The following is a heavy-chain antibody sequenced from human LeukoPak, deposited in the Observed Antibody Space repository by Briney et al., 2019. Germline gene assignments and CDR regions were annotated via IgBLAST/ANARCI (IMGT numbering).Heavy chain of an antibody. V-gene: IGHV4-31*03. CDR3: AKSMSSSGKVDS. CDR2: IYYSGST. Sequence: PSQTLSLTCTVSGGSISSGGYYWSWIRQPPGKGLEWIGYIYYSGSTYYNPSLKSRVTISVDTSKNQFSLKPSSVTAADTAVYYCAKSMSSSGKVDSWGQGTLVTVSS. J-gene: IGHJ5*01. D-gene: IGHD6-6*01. CDR1: GGSISSGGYY.